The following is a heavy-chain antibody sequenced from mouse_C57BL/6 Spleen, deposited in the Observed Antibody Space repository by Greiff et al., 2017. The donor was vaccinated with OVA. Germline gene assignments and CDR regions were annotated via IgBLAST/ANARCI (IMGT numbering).Heavy chain of an antibody. CDR1: GYAFSSYW. CDR3: ARSSGTHWYFDV. Sequence: QVQLQQSGAELVKPGASVKISCKASGYAFSSYWMNWVKQRPGKGLEWIGQIYPGDGDTNYNGKFKGKATLTADKSSSTAYMQLSSLTSEDSAVYFCARSSGTHWYFDVWGTGTTVTVSS. CDR2: IYPGDGDT. J-gene: IGHJ1*03. V-gene: IGHV1-80*01. D-gene: IGHD4-1*01.